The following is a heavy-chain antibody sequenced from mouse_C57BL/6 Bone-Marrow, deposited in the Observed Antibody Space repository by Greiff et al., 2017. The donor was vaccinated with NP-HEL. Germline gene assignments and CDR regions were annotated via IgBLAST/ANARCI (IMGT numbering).Heavy chain of an antibody. CDR1: GYTFTDYY. CDR3: ARSAYGSSPWFAY. Sequence: EVQLQQSGPVLVKPGASVKMSCTASGYTFTDYYMNWVKQSHGKSLEWIGVINPYNGGTSYNQKFKGKATLTVDKSSSTAYMELNSLTSEDSAVYYCARSAYGSSPWFAYWGQGTLVTVSA. CDR2: INPYNGGT. D-gene: IGHD1-1*01. V-gene: IGHV1-19*01. J-gene: IGHJ3*01.